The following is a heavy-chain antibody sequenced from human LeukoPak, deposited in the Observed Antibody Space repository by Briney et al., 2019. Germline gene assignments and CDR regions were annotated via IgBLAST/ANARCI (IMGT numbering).Heavy chain of an antibody. J-gene: IGHJ4*02. CDR2: IYYSGST. Sequence: PSETLSLTCTDSGGSISSYYWSWILQPPGKGLEWIGYIYYSGSTNYNPSLKSRVTISVDTSKNQFSLKLSSVTAADTAVYYCAGTYYYDSSGYYHYSLWGQGTLVTVSS. CDR1: GGSISSYY. D-gene: IGHD3-22*01. CDR3: AGTYYYDSSGYYHYSL. V-gene: IGHV4-59*01.